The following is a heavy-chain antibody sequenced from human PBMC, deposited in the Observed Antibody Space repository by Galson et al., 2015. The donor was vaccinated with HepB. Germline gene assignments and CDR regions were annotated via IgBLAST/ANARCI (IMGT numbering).Heavy chain of an antibody. D-gene: IGHD4-17*01. J-gene: IGHJ3*02. V-gene: IGHV3-30*04. CDR3: ARDGYDYGDYGLAFDI. CDR1: GFTFSSYA. Sequence: SLRLSCAASGFTFSSYAMHWVRQAPGKGLEWVAVISYDGSNKYYADSVKGRFTISRDNSKNTLYLQMNSLRAEDTAVYYCARDGYDYGDYGLAFDIWGQGTMVTVSS. CDR2: ISYDGSNK.